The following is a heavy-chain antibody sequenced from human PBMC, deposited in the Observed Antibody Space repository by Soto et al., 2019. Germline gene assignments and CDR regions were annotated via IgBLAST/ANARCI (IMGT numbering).Heavy chain of an antibody. CDR1: GGSIISGGYY. Sequence: SETLSLTCTVSGGSIISGGYYWSWIRQHPGKGLEWIGYIYYSGSSYYNPSLKSRVTISVDTSKNQFSLKLSSVTAADTAVFYCARVGYYYDSSGYYRTSFPTIDIWGPVTMVTVSS. CDR3: ARVGYYYDSSGYYRTSFPTIDI. D-gene: IGHD3-22*01. CDR2: IYYSGSS. J-gene: IGHJ3*02. V-gene: IGHV4-31*03.